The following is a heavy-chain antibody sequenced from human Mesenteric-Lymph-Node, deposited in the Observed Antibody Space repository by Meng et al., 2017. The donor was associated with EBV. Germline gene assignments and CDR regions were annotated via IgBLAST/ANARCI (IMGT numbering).Heavy chain of an antibody. CDR3: ATYYYDSSAYFD. CDR1: GGTFSSYA. J-gene: IGHJ4*02. CDR2: IIPIFSTA. V-gene: IGHV1-69*01. Sequence: QVQLVQLGAEVKEPGSSVKVSCKASGGTFSSYAISWVRQAPGQGLEWMGGIIPIFSTANYAQKLQGRVTITADESTSTAYMELNSLRSEDTAVYYCATYYYDSSAYFDWGQGTLVTVSS. D-gene: IGHD3-22*01.